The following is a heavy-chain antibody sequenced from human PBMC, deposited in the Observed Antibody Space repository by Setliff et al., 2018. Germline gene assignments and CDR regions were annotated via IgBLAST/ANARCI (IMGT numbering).Heavy chain of an antibody. Sequence: SETLSLTCTVYGGSFSAYYWSWIRQPPGKGLEWIGEISHGGGTNYNPSLKSRVTISIDTSKNLFSLKLTSVTAADTAAYYCATGDVYDSSAFFSDWFDPWGQGTLVTVSS. J-gene: IGHJ5*02. CDR2: ISHGGGT. D-gene: IGHD3-22*01. CDR3: ATGDVYDSSAFFSDWFDP. CDR1: GGSFSAYY. V-gene: IGHV4-34*01.